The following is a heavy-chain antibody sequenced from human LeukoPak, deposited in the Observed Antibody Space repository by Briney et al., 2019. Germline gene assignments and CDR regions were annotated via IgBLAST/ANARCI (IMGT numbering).Heavy chain of an antibody. V-gene: IGHV3-11*06. D-gene: IGHD3-10*01. CDR1: GFTFSDYY. CDR2: ISTSGNYI. CDR3: ARVATMVRVPLDALDI. Sequence: GGSLRLSCAASGFTFSDYYMSWIRQAPGKGLEWVSYISTSGNYIKDADSVKGRFTISRDNAKNSLYLQMNSLRAEDTAVYYCARVATMVRVPLDALDIWGQGTMVSVSS. J-gene: IGHJ3*02.